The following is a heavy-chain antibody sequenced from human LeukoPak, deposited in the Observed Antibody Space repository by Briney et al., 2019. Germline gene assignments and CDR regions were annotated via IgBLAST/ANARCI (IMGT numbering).Heavy chain of an antibody. J-gene: IGHJ4*02. Sequence: GGSLRLSCAASGFTFSDYYMSWIRQAPGKGLEWVSYISSSGSTIYYADSVKGRFTISRDNAKNSLYLQMNSLRAEDTAVYYCGRAFSMVRGVISLRYFDYWGQGTLVTVSS. CDR2: ISSSGSTI. CDR3: GRAFSMVRGVISLRYFDY. D-gene: IGHD3-10*01. V-gene: IGHV3-11*01. CDR1: GFTFSDYY.